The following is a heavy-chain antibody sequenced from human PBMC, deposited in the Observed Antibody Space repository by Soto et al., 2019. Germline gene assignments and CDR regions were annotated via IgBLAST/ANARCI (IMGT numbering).Heavy chain of an antibody. CDR3: ARRDSSSYFYGMDV. V-gene: IGHV5-51*01. Sequence: GESLKISCEGSGYTFSNHWIDWVRQTPGRGLEWMGIIFPGDSDTRYSSSFEGQVTISADKSINTAYLHFRSLKASDTAIYYCARRDSSSYFYGMDVWGQGNTVTVS. D-gene: IGHD3-22*01. CDR2: IFPGDSDT. CDR1: GYTFSNHW. J-gene: IGHJ6*02.